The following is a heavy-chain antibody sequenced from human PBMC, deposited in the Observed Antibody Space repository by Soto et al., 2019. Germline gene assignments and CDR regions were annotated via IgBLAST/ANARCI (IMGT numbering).Heavy chain of an antibody. CDR2: IYYSGST. D-gene: IGHD3-22*01. Sequence: QVQLQESGPGLVKPSQTLSLTCTVSGGSISSGGYYWSWIRQHPGKGLEWSGYIYYSGSTYYNPSLKSRVTISVDTSKNRFSLKLSSVTAADTAVYYCAREAHDYDIRGYAPIDCWGQGTLVTVSS. V-gene: IGHV4-31*03. CDR1: GGSISSGGYY. J-gene: IGHJ4*02. CDR3: AREAHDYDIRGYAPIDC.